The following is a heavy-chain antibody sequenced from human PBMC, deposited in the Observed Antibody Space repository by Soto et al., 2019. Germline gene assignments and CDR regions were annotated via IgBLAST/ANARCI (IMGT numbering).Heavy chain of an antibody. J-gene: IGHJ4*02. CDR3: AREGNLGRWLQPLDF. CDR1: GGSISSGGYS. V-gene: IGHV4-30-2*01. D-gene: IGHD5-12*01. Sequence: SETLSLTCGVSGGSISSGGYSWSWIRQPPGKGLEWIGDIYHSGNTKYNPSLKSRVSMSVDTSKNQFSLRLISVTAADTAKYFCAREGNLGRWLQPLDFWGQGTLVTVSS. CDR2: IYHSGNT.